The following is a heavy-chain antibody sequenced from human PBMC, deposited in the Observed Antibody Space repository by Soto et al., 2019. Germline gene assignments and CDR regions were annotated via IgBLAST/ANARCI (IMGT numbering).Heavy chain of an antibody. D-gene: IGHD3-16*01. V-gene: IGHV3-23*01. Sequence: GASVRLSCACSWLTLTRSAVSWVRHAAWKGLELVSGISAGGGGTYYAYSVTGRSTISRDISKNTVYLPLNGLRGQGTAVYYCAKDLGQWVDAFDYLGHGKLVTVSS. CDR2: ISAGGGGT. CDR3: AKDLGQWVDAFDY. CDR1: WLTLTRSA. J-gene: IGHJ4*01.